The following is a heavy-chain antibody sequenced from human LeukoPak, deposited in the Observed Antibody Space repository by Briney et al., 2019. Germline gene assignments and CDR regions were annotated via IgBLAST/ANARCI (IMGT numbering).Heavy chain of an antibody. V-gene: IGHV3-23*01. D-gene: IGHD3-9*01. CDR3: AKWGDYDILTGYYVSDF. CDR2: ITGSGDSA. CDR1: GFIFRNYA. Sequence: GGALRLSCAASGFIFRNYAMSRVRQAPGTGLEWASAITGSGDSAYYADSVKRRLTISRDNSKNTLYVEMNTLRAEDTAVYYCAKWGDYDILTGYYVSDFWGQGTLVTVSS. J-gene: IGHJ4*02.